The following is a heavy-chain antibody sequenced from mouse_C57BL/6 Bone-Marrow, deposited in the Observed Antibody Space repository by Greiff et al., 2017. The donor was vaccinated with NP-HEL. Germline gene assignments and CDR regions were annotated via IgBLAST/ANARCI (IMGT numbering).Heavy chain of an antibody. CDR3: ARHEDGYYPYYYAMDY. Sequence: VQLKESGPGLVAPSQSLSITCTVSGFSLTSYGVHWVRQPPGKGLEWLVVIWSDGSTTYNSALKSRLSISKDNSKSQVFLKMNSLQTDDTAMYYCARHEDGYYPYYYAMDYWGQGTSVTVSS. CDR2: IWSDGST. J-gene: IGHJ4*01. D-gene: IGHD2-3*01. V-gene: IGHV2-6-1*01. CDR1: GFSLTSYG.